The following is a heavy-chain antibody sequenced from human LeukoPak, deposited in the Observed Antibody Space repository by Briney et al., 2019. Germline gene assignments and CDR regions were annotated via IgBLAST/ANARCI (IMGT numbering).Heavy chain of an antibody. CDR2: ISSNGGST. CDR1: GFTFSSYA. Sequence: GGSLRLSCAASGFTFSSYAMHWVRQAPGKGLEYVSAISSNGGSTYYANSVKGRFTISRDNSKNTLYLQMGSLRAEDMAVYYCAKGGGDYQQDAFDIWGQGTMVTVSS. V-gene: IGHV3-64*01. CDR3: AKGGGDYQQDAFDI. D-gene: IGHD2-21*02. J-gene: IGHJ3*02.